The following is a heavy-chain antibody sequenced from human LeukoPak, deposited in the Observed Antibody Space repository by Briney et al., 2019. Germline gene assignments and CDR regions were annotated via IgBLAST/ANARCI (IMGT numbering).Heavy chain of an antibody. CDR1: GYTFSGYN. J-gene: IGHJ4*02. CDR2: INPNSGGT. Sequence: ASVKVSCKASGYTFSGYNMHWVRQAPGQGLEWMGWINPNSGGTNYAQKFQGRITITRDTPTSTVNMELSGLRSDDTAVYYCARSAGIAVAGAAAYWGQGTLVTASS. V-gene: IGHV1-2*02. D-gene: IGHD6-19*01. CDR3: ARSAGIAVAGAAAY.